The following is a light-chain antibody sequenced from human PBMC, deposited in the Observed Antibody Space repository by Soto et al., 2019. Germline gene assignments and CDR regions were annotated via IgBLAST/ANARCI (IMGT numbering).Light chain of an antibody. CDR1: QTISSW. CDR3: QQSFSTVS. Sequence: DIQMTQSPSTLSGSVGDRVTITCRASQTISSWLAWYQQKPGKAPKLLIYKASTLKSGVPSRFSGSGSGTDFTLTISSLQAEDFATYYCQQSFSTVSFGQGTKVDVK. J-gene: IGKJ1*01. CDR2: KAS. V-gene: IGKV1-5*03.